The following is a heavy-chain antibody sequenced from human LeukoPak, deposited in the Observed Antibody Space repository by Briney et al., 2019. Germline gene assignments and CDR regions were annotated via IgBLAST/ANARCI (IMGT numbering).Heavy chain of an antibody. Sequence: PGGSLRLSCAASGFTFSSFAMHWVRQAPGKGLEWVAVISYDGSNKYYADSVKGRFTISRDNSKNTVYLQVNSLRAEDTALYYCVQDRAYIQFYFWGQGTLVTVSS. J-gene: IGHJ4*02. V-gene: IGHV3-30*04. CDR1: GFTFSSFA. CDR2: ISYDGSNK. D-gene: IGHD5-18*01. CDR3: VQDRAYIQFYF.